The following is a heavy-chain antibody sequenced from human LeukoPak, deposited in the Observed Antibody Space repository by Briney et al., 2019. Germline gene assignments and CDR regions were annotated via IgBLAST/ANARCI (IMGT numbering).Heavy chain of an antibody. J-gene: IGHJ3*02. D-gene: IGHD3-22*01. V-gene: IGHV3-21*01. Sequence: GGSLRLSCAASGFTFSSYSMNWVRQAPGKGLEWVSSISSSSSYIYYADSVKGRFTISRDNAKNSLYMQMNSLRAEDTAVYYCARGLSRGFLDAFDIWGQGTMVTVSS. CDR3: ARGLSRGFLDAFDI. CDR2: ISSSSSYI. CDR1: GFTFSSYS.